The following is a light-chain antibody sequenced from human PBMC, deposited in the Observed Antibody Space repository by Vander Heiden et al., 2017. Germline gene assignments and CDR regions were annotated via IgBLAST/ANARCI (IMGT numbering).Light chain of an antibody. Sequence: DIQLTQSPSLLSAFVGDRVTITCRASQGINTYLAWYQQKPGKAPKVLIYAASTLQSGVPSRFSGSGSGTEFSLTMSSLHPEDFATYYCQQVHSNPRSFGQGTKLEIK. CDR3: QQVHSNPRS. CDR1: QGINTY. J-gene: IGKJ2*01. V-gene: IGKV1-9*01. CDR2: AAS.